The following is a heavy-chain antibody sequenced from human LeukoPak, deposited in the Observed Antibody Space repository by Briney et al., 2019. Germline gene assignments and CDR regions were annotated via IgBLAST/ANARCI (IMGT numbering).Heavy chain of an antibody. CDR2: IIPIFDTA. J-gene: IGHJ4*02. CDR3: ASSAAYCSGGSCYSN. D-gene: IGHD2-15*01. CDR1: GGTFSSYA. Sequence: SVKVSCKASGGTFSSYAIRWVRQAPGQGLEWMGGIIPIFDTANYAKKFQGRVTITADESTSTAYMELSSLRSEDTAVYYCASSAAYCSGGSCYSNWGQGTLVTVSS. V-gene: IGHV1-69*13.